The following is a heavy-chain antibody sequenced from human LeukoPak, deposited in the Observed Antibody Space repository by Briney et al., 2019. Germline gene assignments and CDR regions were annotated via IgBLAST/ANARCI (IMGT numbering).Heavy chain of an antibody. D-gene: IGHD6-13*01. CDR1: GFTFSSYL. Sequence: GGPLRLSCAASGFTFSSYLMSWVRRAPGKGLEGVANKNQEEGENYFVVSVKGRFTISRDNAKNSLYLQMNSLRAEDTAFYYCVRDIDAYSSPAAFDCWRQGT. CDR2: KNQEEGEN. CDR3: VRDIDAYSSPAAFDC. V-gene: IGHV3-7*01. J-gene: IGHJ4*02.